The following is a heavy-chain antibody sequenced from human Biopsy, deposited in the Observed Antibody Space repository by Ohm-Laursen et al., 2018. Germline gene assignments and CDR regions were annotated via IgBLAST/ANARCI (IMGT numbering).Heavy chain of an antibody. J-gene: IGHJ3*01. D-gene: IGHD3-16*01. CDR1: GFTFNTYA. CDR2: ISVSGSST. CDR3: ARSLSGDYVYDAFDF. V-gene: IGHV3-23*01. Sequence: SLRLSCSASGFTFNTYAMTWVRQAPGKGLEWVSGISVSGSSTFQADSVKDRFTISRDNSKSTLYLQMNSLRADDTAVYYCARSLSGDYVYDAFDFWGRGTLVTVSS.